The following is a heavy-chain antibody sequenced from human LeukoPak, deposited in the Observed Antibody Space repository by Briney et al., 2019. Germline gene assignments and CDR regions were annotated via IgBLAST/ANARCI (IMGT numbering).Heavy chain of an antibody. V-gene: IGHV3-43*02. CDR1: GFSFDDYA. Sequence: GGSLRLSCAASGFSFDDYAMHWVRQAPGKGLEWVSLISGDGVSTYYAGPLKGRVTISRDNSKNSLYLQMNSLKTEDTAFYYCAKGADPLTWSTRTVAGTRFDCWGQGTLVTVSS. D-gene: IGHD6-19*01. CDR2: ISGDGVST. CDR3: AKGADPLTWSTRTVAGTRFDC. J-gene: IGHJ4*02.